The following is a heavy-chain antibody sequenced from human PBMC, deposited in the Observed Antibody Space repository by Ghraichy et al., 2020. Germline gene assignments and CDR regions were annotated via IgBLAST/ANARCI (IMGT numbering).Heavy chain of an antibody. J-gene: IGHJ4*02. CDR2: ISWNSGSI. CDR1: GFTFDDYA. CDR3: AKALALGELSPPFDY. Sequence: GGSLRLSCAASGFTFDDYAMHWVRQAPGKGLEWVSGISWNSGSIGYADSVKGRFTISRDNAKNSLYLQMNSLRAEDTALYYCAKALALGELSPPFDYWGQGTLVTVSS. D-gene: IGHD3-16*02. V-gene: IGHV3-9*01.